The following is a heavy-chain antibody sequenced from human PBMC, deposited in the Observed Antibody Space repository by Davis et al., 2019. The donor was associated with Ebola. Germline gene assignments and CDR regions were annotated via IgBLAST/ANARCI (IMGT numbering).Heavy chain of an antibody. CDR1: GGTFSGYY. V-gene: IGHV4-34*01. Sequence: SETLSLTCTVSGGTFSGYYWTWIRQPPGKGLEWIGEINDSGSSKDNPSLKSRLTISVDRSKNQFSLSLRSVTAADTAVYYCARRAGFHFYYGMDVWGKGTTVIVSS. CDR2: INDSGSS. D-gene: IGHD3-10*01. J-gene: IGHJ6*04. CDR3: ARRAGFHFYYGMDV.